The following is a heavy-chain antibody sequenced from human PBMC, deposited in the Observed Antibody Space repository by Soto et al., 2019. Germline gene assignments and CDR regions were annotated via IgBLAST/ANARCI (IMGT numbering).Heavy chain of an antibody. V-gene: IGHV4-34*01. CDR2: INHSGST. D-gene: IGHD4-4*01. J-gene: IGHJ6*03. Sequence: SETLSLTCAVYGGSFSGYYWSWIRQPPGKGLEWIGEINHSGSTNYNPSLKSRVTISVDTSKNQFSLKLSSVTAADTAVYYCAREFSVGYSTTEYYYYYMDVWGKGTTVTVSS. CDR3: AREFSVGYSTTEYYYYYMDV. CDR1: GGSFSGYY.